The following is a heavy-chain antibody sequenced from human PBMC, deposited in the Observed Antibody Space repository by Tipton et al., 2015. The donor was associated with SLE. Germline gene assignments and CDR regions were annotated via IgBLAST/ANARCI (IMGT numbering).Heavy chain of an antibody. CDR2: IYYSGST. V-gene: IGHV4-59*12. CDR1: GGSIGSYY. CDR3: ARGYSDFDY. D-gene: IGHD2-15*01. J-gene: IGHJ4*02. Sequence: TLSLNCTVSGGSIGSYYWSWIRQPPGKGLEWIGYIYYSGSTYYTPSLKSRVTISVDTSKNQFSLRLTSVTAADTAVYYCARGYSDFDYWGQGTLVTVSS.